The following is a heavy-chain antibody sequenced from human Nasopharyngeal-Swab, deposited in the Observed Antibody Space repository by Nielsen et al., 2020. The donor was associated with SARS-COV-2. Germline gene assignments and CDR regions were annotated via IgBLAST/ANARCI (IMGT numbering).Heavy chain of an antibody. D-gene: IGHD6-19*01. V-gene: IGHV4-34*01. CDR3: ATSGYSSGWIF. J-gene: IGHJ4*02. CDR1: GGSFSDYY. Sequence: SETLSLTCGVYGGSFSDYYWNWIRQPPGKGLEWIGEINHTGSTRYNPSLKSRVTLSGDSSKNQFSLKLTSVTAADTAVYYCATSGYSSGWIFWGQGTLVTVSS. CDR2: INHTGST.